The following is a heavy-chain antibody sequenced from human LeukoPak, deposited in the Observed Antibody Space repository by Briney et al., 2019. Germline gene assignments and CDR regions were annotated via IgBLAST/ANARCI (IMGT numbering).Heavy chain of an antibody. V-gene: IGHV4-34*01. J-gene: IGHJ4*02. CDR2: INHSGST. CDR3: ARGRRVLAAAGTEFVY. CDR1: GGSFSGYY. Sequence: PSETLSLTCAVYGGSFSGYYWSWIRQPPGKGLEWIGEINHSGSTNYNPSLKSRVTISVDTSKNQFSLKLSSVTAADTAVYYCARGRRVLAAAGTEFVYWGQGTLVTVSS. D-gene: IGHD6-13*01.